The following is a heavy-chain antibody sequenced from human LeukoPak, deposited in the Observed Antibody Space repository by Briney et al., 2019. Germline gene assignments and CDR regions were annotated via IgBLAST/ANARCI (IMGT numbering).Heavy chain of an antibody. Sequence: ASAKVSCKASGYTFTGYYMHWVRQAPGQGLEWMGWINPNSGGTNYAQKFQGRVTMTRDTSISTAYMELSRLRSDDTAVYYCARDPFEYSYGSGDYWGQGTLVTVSS. D-gene: IGHD5-18*01. CDR2: INPNSGGT. J-gene: IGHJ4*02. CDR3: ARDPFEYSYGSGDY. CDR1: GYTFTGYY. V-gene: IGHV1-2*02.